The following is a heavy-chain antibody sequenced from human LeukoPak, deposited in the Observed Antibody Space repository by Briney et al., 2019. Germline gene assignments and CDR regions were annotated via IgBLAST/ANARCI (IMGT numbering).Heavy chain of an antibody. D-gene: IGHD1-26*01. CDR3: ARDQHSEIGVGANDY. CDR1: GFTFSSYA. J-gene: IGHJ4*02. Sequence: GRSLRLSCAASGFTFSSYAMHWVRQAPGKGLEWVAVISFDGSDKYYADSVKGRFTISRDNSKNTLYLQMNSLRAEDTAVYYCARDQHSEIGVGANDYWGQGTLATVSS. CDR2: ISFDGSDK. V-gene: IGHV3-30-3*01.